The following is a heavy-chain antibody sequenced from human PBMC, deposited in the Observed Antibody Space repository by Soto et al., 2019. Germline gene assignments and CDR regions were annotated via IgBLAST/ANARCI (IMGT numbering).Heavy chain of an antibody. CDR2: IIPIFGTA. J-gene: IGHJ3*02. CDR1: GGTFSSYA. D-gene: IGHD1-7*01. CDR3: ARSGLVELELRLGAFDI. Sequence: QVQLVQSGAEVKKPGSSVKVSCKASGGTFSSYAISWVRQAPGQGLEWMGGIIPIFGTANYAQKFQGRVTITADESTSTAYMELSSLRSEDTAVYYCARSGLVELELRLGAFDIWGQGTMVTVSS. V-gene: IGHV1-69*01.